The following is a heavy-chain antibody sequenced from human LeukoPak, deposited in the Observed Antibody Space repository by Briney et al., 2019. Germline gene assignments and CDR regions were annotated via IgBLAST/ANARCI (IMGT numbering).Heavy chain of an antibody. V-gene: IGHV2-5*02. D-gene: IGHD3-22*01. Sequence: SGPTLVNATQTLTLTCTFSGFSLSTSGVGVGWIRQPPGKALEWLALIYWDDDKRYNPSLKSRLTITKDTSKNQVVLTMTNMDPVDTATYYCAHRQGYYDSSDPFDYWGQGTLVTVSS. CDR1: GFSLSTSGVG. CDR3: AHRQGYYDSSDPFDY. CDR2: IYWDDDK. J-gene: IGHJ4*02.